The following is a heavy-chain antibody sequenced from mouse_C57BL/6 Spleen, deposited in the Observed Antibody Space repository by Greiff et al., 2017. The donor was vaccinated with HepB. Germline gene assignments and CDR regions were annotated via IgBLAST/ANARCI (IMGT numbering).Heavy chain of an antibody. Sequence: QVQLQQPGAELVMPGASVKLSCKASGYTFTSYWMHWVKQRPGQGLEWIGEIDPSDSYTNYNQKFKGKSTLTVDKSSRTAYMPLSSLPSEDSAVYYCARAVVPYWYFDVWGTGTTVTVSS. J-gene: IGHJ1*03. CDR1: GYTFTSYW. D-gene: IGHD1-1*01. CDR2: IDPSDSYT. V-gene: IGHV1-69*01. CDR3: ARAVVPYWYFDV.